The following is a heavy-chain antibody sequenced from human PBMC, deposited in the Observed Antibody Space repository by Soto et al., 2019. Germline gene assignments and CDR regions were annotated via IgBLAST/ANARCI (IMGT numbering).Heavy chain of an antibody. CDR1: GDTFSTYT. V-gene: IGHV1-69*05. CDR2: IIPRSATS. J-gene: IGHJ6*02. D-gene: IGHD2-2*01. Sequence: QVQLVQSGAEVKKPGSSVKVSCKASGDTFSTYTITWMRQAPGQGLEWMGGIIPRSATSNYAQKFQGRVTITTEESTSTAYREQSSLISEDTAVYYCAREGLVLVPTTVTSDYYYFAMDVWGQGTTVSVSS. CDR3: AREGLVLVPTTVTSDYYYFAMDV.